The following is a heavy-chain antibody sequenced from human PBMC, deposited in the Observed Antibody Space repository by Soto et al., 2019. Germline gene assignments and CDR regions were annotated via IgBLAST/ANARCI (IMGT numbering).Heavy chain of an antibody. CDR3: ARRGAVAPSDAFDI. CDR1: GFSFTSYG. D-gene: IGHD6-19*01. CDR2: IYPGDSDT. J-gene: IGHJ3*02. Sequence: XDSLKVSWKCSGFSFTSYGIGLVLQMPGKGLEWMGIIYPGDSDTRYSPSFQGQVTISADKSISTAYLQWSSLKASDTAMYYCARRGAVAPSDAFDIWGQGTMVTVSS. V-gene: IGHV5-51*01.